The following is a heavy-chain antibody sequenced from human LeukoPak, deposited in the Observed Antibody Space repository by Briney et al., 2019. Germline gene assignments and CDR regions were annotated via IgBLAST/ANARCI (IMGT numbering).Heavy chain of an antibody. CDR2: IIPIFGTA. Sequence: ASVKVSCKASGGTFSSYAISWVRQAPGQGLEWMGGIIPIFGTANYAQKFQGRVTITADESTSTAYMELSSLRSEDTAVYYCARESKSSSWKDYYYYYMDVWGKGTTVTVSS. V-gene: IGHV1-69*13. J-gene: IGHJ6*03. CDR3: ARESKSSSWKDYYYYYMDV. CDR1: GGTFSSYA. D-gene: IGHD6-13*01.